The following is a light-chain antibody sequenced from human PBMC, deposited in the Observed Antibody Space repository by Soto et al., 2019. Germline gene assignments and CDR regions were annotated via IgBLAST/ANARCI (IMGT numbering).Light chain of an antibody. CDR3: QKYTSAPPFT. J-gene: IGKJ3*01. Sequence: DIQMTQSPSSLSASVGDRVTITCRASQGISNYLAWYQQKPGKVPKLLIYAASTLQSGFPSRFSGSGSWIDFTLTISSLQPEDVATYYCQKYTSAPPFTFGPGTKVDIK. CDR1: QGISNY. V-gene: IGKV1-27*01. CDR2: AAS.